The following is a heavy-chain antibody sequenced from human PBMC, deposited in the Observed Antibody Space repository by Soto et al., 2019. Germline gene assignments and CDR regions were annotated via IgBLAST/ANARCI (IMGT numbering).Heavy chain of an antibody. D-gene: IGHD3-16*01. V-gene: IGHV1-69*06. Sequence: QVQLVQSGAEVKKPGSSVKVSCKASGDTFSSYTISWVRQAPGQGREGVGGIMPMFGTANYAQKCLGRGTNTADKCTSTANTQLSSLTSDDTAVYYCAKEPGKGWGSLFVDKNYCYYGMDVWGQGTTVTVSS. CDR3: AKEPGKGWGSLFVDKNYCYYGMDV. CDR1: GDTFSSYT. CDR2: IMPMFGTA. J-gene: IGHJ6*02.